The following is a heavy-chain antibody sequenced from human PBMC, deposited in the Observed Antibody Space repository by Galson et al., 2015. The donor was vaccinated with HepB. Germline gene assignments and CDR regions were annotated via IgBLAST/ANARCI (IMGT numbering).Heavy chain of an antibody. CDR3: ARIRCTGGVCYTGFDY. CDR2: IDWDDDK. D-gene: IGHD2-8*02. Sequence: PALVKPTQTLTLTCTFSGFSLSTSGMRVSWIRQPPGKALEWLARIDWDDDKYCSTSLKTRLTISKDTSKNQVVLTMTNMDPVDTATYYCARIRCTGGVCYTGFDYWGQGTLVTVSS. J-gene: IGHJ4*02. V-gene: IGHV2-70*04. CDR1: GFSLSTSGMR.